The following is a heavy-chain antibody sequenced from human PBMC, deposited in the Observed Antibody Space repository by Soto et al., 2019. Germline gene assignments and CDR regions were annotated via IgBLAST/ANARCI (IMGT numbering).Heavy chain of an antibody. CDR2: ISGSGGST. V-gene: IGHV3-23*01. D-gene: IGHD6-19*01. Sequence: PGGSLRLSCAASGFTFSGYAMSWVRQAPGKGLEWVSAISGSGGSTYYADSVKGRFTISRDNSKNTLYLQMNSLRAEDTAVDYCAKFIAVAGPSGRYYFDHWSQGTLVIASS. J-gene: IGHJ4*02. CDR3: AKFIAVAGPSGRYYFDH. CDR1: GFTFSGYA.